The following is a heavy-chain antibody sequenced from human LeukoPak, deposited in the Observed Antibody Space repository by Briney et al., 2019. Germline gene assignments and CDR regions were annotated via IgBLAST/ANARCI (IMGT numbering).Heavy chain of an antibody. CDR1: GGSVSSSNYY. J-gene: IGHJ4*02. CDR3: ARAPRKLGYCSSTSCYGGYDY. CDR2: IYYSGST. Sequence: SETLSLTCTVSGGSVSSSNYYWSWIRQPPGKGLEWIGYIYYSGSTNYNPSLKSRVTISVETSNNQFSLKLSSVTAADTAVYYCARAPRKLGYCSSTSCYGGYDYWGQGTLVTVSS. V-gene: IGHV4-61*01. D-gene: IGHD2-2*01.